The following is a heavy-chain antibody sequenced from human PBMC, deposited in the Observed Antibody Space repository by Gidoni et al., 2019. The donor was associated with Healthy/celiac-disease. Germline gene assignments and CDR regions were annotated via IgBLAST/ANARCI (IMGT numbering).Heavy chain of an antibody. D-gene: IGHD3-22*01. CDR1: GFTFSSYA. CDR2: ISGSGGST. CDR3: AKEYYDSSGYYYPAGVFDY. V-gene: IGHV3-23*01. Sequence: EVQLLESGGGLVQPGGSLRLSCAASGFTFSSYAMSWVRQAPGKGLEWVSAISGSGGSTYYADSVKGRFTISRDNSKNTLYLQMNSLRAEDTAVYYCAKEYYDSSGYYYPAGVFDYWGQGTLVTVSS. J-gene: IGHJ4*02.